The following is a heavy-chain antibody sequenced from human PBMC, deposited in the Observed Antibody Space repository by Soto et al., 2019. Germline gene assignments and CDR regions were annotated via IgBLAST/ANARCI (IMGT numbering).Heavy chain of an antibody. V-gene: IGHV3-23*01. CDR3: AKVDCSGGSCYGGYYYYGMDV. CDR1: GFTFSTYA. CDR2: ISGSGGST. J-gene: IGHJ6*02. D-gene: IGHD2-15*01. Sequence: EVQLLESGGGLVQPGGSLRLSCAAAGFTFSTYAMSWVRQAPGKGQEWVSAISGSGGSTYYADSVKGRFTISRDNSKNTLFLQMNSLRAEDTAVYYCAKVDCSGGSCYGGYYYYGMDVWGQGTTVTVSS.